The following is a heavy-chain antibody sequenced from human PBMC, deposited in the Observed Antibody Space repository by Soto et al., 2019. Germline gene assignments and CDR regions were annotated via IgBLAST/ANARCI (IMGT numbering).Heavy chain of an antibody. D-gene: IGHD5-18*01. Sequence: ASVEVSCKASGYTFTGYYMHWVRQAPGQGLEWMGWINPNSGGTNYAQKFQGRVTMTRDTSISTAYMELSRLRSDDTAVYYCARGYGIVSPRGYWGQGTLVTVSS. CDR2: INPNSGGT. J-gene: IGHJ4*02. CDR3: ARGYGIVSPRGY. CDR1: GYTFTGYY. V-gene: IGHV1-2*02.